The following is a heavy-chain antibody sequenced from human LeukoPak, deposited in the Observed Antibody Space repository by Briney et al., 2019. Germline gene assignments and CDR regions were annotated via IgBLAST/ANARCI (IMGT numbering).Heavy chain of an antibody. CDR2: ISSSSSYI. V-gene: IGHV3-21*01. CDR1: GFTFSSYS. Sequence: PGGSLRLSCAASGFTFSSYSMNWVRQAPGKGLEWVSSISSSSSYIYYADSVKGRFTISRDNAKNSLYLRMNSLRAEDTAVYYCARDVEAVAGTKIYYFDYWGQGTLVTVSS. D-gene: IGHD6-19*01. CDR3: ARDVEAVAGTKIYYFDY. J-gene: IGHJ4*02.